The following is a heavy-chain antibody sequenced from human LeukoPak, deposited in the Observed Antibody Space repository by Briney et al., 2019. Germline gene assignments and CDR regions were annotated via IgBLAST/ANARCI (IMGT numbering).Heavy chain of an antibody. J-gene: IGHJ4*02. V-gene: IGHV5-10-1*01. CDR3: ARHPDYYDSKLTDY. CDR1: GYSFTSYW. D-gene: IGHD3-22*01. CDR2: IDPSDSYT. Sequence: GESLKITCQGSGYSFTSYWISWVRQMPGKGLEWMGRIDPSDSYTNYSPSFQGHVTISADKPISTAYLQWSSLKASDTAMYYCARHPDYYDSKLTDYWGQGTLVTVSS.